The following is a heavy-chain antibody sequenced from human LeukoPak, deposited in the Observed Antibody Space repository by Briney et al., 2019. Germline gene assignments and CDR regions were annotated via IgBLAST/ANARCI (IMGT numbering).Heavy chain of an antibody. CDR1: GFTFTSSA. D-gene: IGHD5-18*01. V-gene: IGHV1-58*01. J-gene: IGHJ4*02. CDR2: IDVGSGNT. CDR3: AARGYAYGSFSY. Sequence: ASVKVSCRASGFTFTSSAVQWVRQARGQRLEWIGWIDVGSGNTKYAQKFHERVTLTRDMSTSTAYMELSSLRSEDTAVYYCAARGYAYGSFSYWGQGTLVTVSS.